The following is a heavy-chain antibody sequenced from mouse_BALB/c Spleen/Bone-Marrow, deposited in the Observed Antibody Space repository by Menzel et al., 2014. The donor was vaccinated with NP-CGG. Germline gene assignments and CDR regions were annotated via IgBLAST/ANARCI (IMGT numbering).Heavy chain of an antibody. Sequence: VQLQQSGPELVEPGASVKMSCKASGYSFTSYYIHWVKQRPGQGLEWIGWIYPGDGSSKYNEKFKGKTTLTADKSSSTVYMLISSLTSEDSAIYFCARGSSFSYWYFDVWGAGTTVTVSS. V-gene: IGHV1S56*01. J-gene: IGHJ1*01. D-gene: IGHD1-1*01. CDR2: IYPGDGSS. CDR3: ARGSSFSYWYFDV. CDR1: GYSFTSYY.